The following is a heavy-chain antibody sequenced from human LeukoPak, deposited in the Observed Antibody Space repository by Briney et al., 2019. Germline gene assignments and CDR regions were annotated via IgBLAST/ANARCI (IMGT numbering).Heavy chain of an antibody. CDR3: ARSYYDFWSGYYSP. D-gene: IGHD3-3*01. V-gene: IGHV4-30-2*01. CDR2: IYHSGST. Sequence: SETLSLTCAVSGGSISSGGYSWSWIRQPPGKGLEWIGYIYHSGSTYYNPSLKSRVTISVDRSKNQFSLKLSSVTAADTAVYYCARSYYDFWSGYYSPWGQGTLVTVSS. CDR1: GGSISSGGYS. J-gene: IGHJ5*02.